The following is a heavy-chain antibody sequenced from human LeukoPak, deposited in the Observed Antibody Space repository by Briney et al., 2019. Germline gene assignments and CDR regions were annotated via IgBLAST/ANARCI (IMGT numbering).Heavy chain of an antibody. CDR3: AAMVRGVSWYYFDY. D-gene: IGHD3-10*01. CDR1: GYTFTGYY. V-gene: IGHV1-2*02. CDR2: INPNSGGT. J-gene: IGHJ4*02. Sequence: GASVKVSCKASGYTFTGYYMHWVRQAPGQGLEWMGWINPNSGGTNYAQKFQGRVTMTRDTSISTAYMELSRLRSDDTAVYYCAAMVRGVSWYYFDYWGQGTLVTVSS.